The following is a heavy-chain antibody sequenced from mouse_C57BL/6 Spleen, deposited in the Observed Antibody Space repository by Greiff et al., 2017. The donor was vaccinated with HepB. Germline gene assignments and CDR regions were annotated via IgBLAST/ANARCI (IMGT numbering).Heavy chain of an antibody. D-gene: IGHD2-3*01. Sequence: VKLQESGAELVKPGASVKISCKASGYAFSSYWMNWVKQRPGKGLEWIGQIYPGDGDTNYNGKFKGKATLTADKSSSTAYMQLSSLTSEDSAVYFCARSGYDGYYYYAMDYWGQGTSVTVSS. CDR3: ARSGYDGYYYYAMDY. V-gene: IGHV1-80*01. CDR1: GYAFSSYW. J-gene: IGHJ4*01. CDR2: IYPGDGDT.